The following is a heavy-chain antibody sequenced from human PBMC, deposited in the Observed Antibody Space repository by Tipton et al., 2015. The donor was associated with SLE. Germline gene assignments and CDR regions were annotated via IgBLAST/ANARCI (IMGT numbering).Heavy chain of an antibody. CDR2: ISGSGSTT. V-gene: IGHV3-23*01. CDR3: AKNRGYTTPDF. Sequence: GSLRLSRAASGFTFSSYSMSWVRQAPGRGLEWVSGISGSGSTTYYPDSVKGRLTISRDNSKKTIFLQINSLRAEDTAVYYCAKNRGYTTPDFWGQGTLVSVSS. CDR1: GFTFSSYS. J-gene: IGHJ4*02. D-gene: IGHD5-18*01.